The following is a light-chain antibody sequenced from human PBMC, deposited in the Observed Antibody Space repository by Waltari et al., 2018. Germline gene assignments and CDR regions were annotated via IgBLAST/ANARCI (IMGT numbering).Light chain of an antibody. CDR1: SSDVGGYNY. J-gene: IGLJ1*01. CDR3: SSYAGSYFYV. V-gene: IGLV2-11*01. CDR2: DVS. Sequence: QSALTQPRSVSGSPGQSVTISCTGTSSDVGGYNYVSWYQQHPGKAPKLMIYDVSKRPSGVPVRVSGSKFGHTASLTISGLQAEDDADYCCSSYAGSYFYVFGTGTKVTVL.